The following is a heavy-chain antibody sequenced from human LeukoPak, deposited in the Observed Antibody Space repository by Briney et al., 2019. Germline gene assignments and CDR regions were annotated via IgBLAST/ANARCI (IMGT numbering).Heavy chain of an antibody. CDR3: ARIGRIYQYYMDV. CDR2: IRDDGSEK. V-gene: IGHV3-7*01. Sequence: GGSLRLSCAASGFTFGSSWMSWVRQAPGKGLEWVANIRDDGSEKYYGDSVKGRFTISRDNAENSLYLQMNSLGPEDTAVYFCARIGRIYQYYMDVWGKGTTVTVSS. CDR1: GFTFGSSW. D-gene: IGHD2-2*01. J-gene: IGHJ6*03.